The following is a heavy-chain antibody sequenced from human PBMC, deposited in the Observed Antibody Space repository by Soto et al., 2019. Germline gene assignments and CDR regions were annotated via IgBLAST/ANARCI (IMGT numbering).Heavy chain of an antibody. CDR3: ARGLDYDILAGRPPPYYYGMDV. J-gene: IGHJ6*02. V-gene: IGHV1-69*01. CDR2: IIPIFGAP. D-gene: IGHD3-9*01. CDR1: GGTFSSYA. Sequence: QVQLVQSGAEVKKPGSSVKVSCKASGGTFSSYAISWVRQAPGQGLEWMGGIIPIFGAPNYAQKFQGRVTITADESTSTADMELSSLRSEDTAVYFCARGLDYDILAGRPPPYYYGMDVWGQGTTVTVSS.